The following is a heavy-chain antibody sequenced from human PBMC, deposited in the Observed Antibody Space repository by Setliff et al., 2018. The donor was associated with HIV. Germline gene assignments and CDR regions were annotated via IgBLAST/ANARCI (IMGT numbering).Heavy chain of an antibody. J-gene: IGHJ5*02. CDR2: INDSGST. Sequence: SETLSLTCAIYGASFSGYYWSWIRQPPGKGLEWIGEINDSGSTNYNPSLKSRVTMSGDTSKNQFSLNLTSVTAADTAVYYCARGVITFGGLIGPLPSWGQGTLVTISS. V-gene: IGHV4-34*01. CDR3: ARGVITFGGLIGPLPS. D-gene: IGHD3-16*02. CDR1: GASFSGYY.